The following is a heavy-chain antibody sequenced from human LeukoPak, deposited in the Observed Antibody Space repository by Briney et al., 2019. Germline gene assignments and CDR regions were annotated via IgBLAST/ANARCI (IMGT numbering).Heavy chain of an antibody. CDR2: IPSSGGST. D-gene: IGHD3-22*01. J-gene: IGHJ4*02. CDR1: GLTFNGYA. Sequence: GSLRPSCAASGLTFNGYAMSWVRQAPGKGLEWVSTIPSSGGSTYYADSVKGRFTISRDNSKNTLHVQMNSLRAEDTAVYYCAKHMGSSSGYYFPDWGQGTLVTVSS. CDR3: AKHMGSSSGYYFPD. V-gene: IGHV3-23*01.